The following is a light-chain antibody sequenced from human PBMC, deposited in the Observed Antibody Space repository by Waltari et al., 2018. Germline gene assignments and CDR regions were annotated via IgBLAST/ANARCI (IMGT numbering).Light chain of an antibody. Sequence: EIVLTQSPGTLLLSPGDRATLSCRARRSVSSNFLAWYKQKPGQAPRLLIYDGSTRAAGIPDRFSGSGSGTDFTLTISRLEPEDFAVYYCQQYSASSWTFGQGTKVQIK. CDR1: RSVSSNF. CDR3: QQYSASSWT. V-gene: IGKV3-20*01. CDR2: DGS. J-gene: IGKJ1*01.